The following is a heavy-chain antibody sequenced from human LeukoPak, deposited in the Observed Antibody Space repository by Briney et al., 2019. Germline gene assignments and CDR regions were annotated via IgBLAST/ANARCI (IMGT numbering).Heavy chain of an antibody. J-gene: IGHJ4*02. D-gene: IGHD3-22*01. V-gene: IGHV4-39*01. CDR3: ARPEDYYDSSGYYY. CDR1: GGSISSSSYY. Sequence: SETLSLTCTVSGGSISSSSYYWGWIRQPPGKGLEWIGSIYYSGSTYYNPSLKSRVTISVDTSKNQFSLKLSSVTAADTAVYYCARPEDYYDSSGYYYWGQGTLVTVSS. CDR2: IYYSGST.